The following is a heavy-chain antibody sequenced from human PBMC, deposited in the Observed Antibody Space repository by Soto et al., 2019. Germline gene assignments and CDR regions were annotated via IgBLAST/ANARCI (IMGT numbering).Heavy chain of an antibody. CDR2: ISPKSGGT. D-gene: IGHD5-18*01. CDR3: ARGPRTQLWFPNVY. Sequence: ASVKVSCKASGYTFSDYYLHWLRQAPGQGLEWMGWISPKSGGTHYAPKFEGRVTLTTDTYISTAFMELSRLTSDDTAVYYCARGPRTQLWFPNVYWGQGTLVTVSS. CDR1: GYTFSDYY. J-gene: IGHJ4*02. V-gene: IGHV1-2*02.